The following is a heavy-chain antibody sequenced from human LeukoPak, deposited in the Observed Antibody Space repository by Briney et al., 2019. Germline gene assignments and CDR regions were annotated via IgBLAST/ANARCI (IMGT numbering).Heavy chain of an antibody. CDR1: GGTFSSYA. Sequence: GASVKVSCKASGGTFSSYAISWVRQAPGQGLEWMGGIIPIFGTANYAQKFQGRVTITADKSTSTAYMELSSLRSEDTAVYYCARDPVGLWFREFDYWGQGTLVTVSS. CDR3: ARDPVGLWFREFDY. V-gene: IGHV1-69*06. J-gene: IGHJ4*02. CDR2: IIPIFGTA. D-gene: IGHD3-10*01.